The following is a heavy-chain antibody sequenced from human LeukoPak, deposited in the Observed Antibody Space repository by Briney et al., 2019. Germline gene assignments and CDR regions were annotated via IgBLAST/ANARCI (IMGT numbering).Heavy chain of an antibody. V-gene: IGHV5-51*01. CDR2: GYPGGSNG. CDR1: GFYITYYG. D-gene: IGHD5-18*01. CDR3: ARHFHSAWFGF. J-gene: IGHJ4*02. Sequence: KAGAFLQICCECAGFYITYYGIAWGRPLRGKLLERMGNGYPGGSNGEYSPSFQGQVTMSADKSITTVYLQWSSLKASDTAMYYCARHFHSAWFGFWGQGSLVTVSS.